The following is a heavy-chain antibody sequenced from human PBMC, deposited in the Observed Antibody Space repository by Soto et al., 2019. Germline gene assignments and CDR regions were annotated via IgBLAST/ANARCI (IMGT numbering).Heavy chain of an antibody. CDR2: MNPNSGNT. CDR3: ARGAGILTGYLIDY. Sequence: QVQLVQSGAEVKKPGASVKVSCKASGYTFTSYDINWVRQATGQGLEWMGWMNPNSGNTGYAQKFKGRVTMTRNTSISTAYIELNSLRSEDTAVYYGARGAGILTGYLIDYWGQGTLVTVSS. V-gene: IGHV1-8*01. CDR1: GYTFTSYD. J-gene: IGHJ4*02. D-gene: IGHD3-9*01.